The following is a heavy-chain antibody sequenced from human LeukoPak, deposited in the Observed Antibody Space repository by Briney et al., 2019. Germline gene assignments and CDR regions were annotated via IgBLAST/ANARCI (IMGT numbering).Heavy chain of an antibody. J-gene: IGHJ4*02. D-gene: IGHD2-2*01. V-gene: IGHV3-30*18. CDR1: GFSISDID. CDR3: AKGSWYASSSDEDY. CDR2: MSREGNNK. Sequence: GGSLRLSCAASGFSISDIDMHWVRQATGKGLEWLAVMSREGNNKDYAASVRGRLTVSRDSAMSTVYLQMDSLRAADTAVYYCAKGSWYASSSDEDYWGQGTLVTVSS.